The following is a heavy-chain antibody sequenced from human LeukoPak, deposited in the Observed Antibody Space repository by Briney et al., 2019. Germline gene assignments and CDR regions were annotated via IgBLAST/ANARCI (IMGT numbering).Heavy chain of an antibody. J-gene: IGHJ4*02. CDR1: GGSISSSSYY. V-gene: IGHV4-39*07. D-gene: IGHD7-27*01. CDR2: IYYSGST. CDR3: ARDGVTGSRIDY. Sequence: SETLSLTCTVSGGSISSSSYYWGWIRQPPGTGLEWIGSIYYSGSTYYNPSLKSRVTISVDTSKNQFSLKLSSVTAADTAVYYCARDGVTGSRIDYWGQGTLVTVSS.